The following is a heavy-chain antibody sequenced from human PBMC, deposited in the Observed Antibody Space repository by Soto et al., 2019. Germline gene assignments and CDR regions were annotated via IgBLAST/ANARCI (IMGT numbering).Heavy chain of an antibody. D-gene: IGHD3-3*01. CDR1: GGSFSGYY. Sequence: SETLSLTCAVSGGSFSGYYWSWIRQPPGKGLEWIGEINHSGSTNYNPSLKSRVTISVDTSKNQFSLKLSSVTAADTAMYYCARHADYDFWSGVHPMDVWGKGTTVTVSS. V-gene: IGHV4-34*01. J-gene: IGHJ6*03. CDR2: INHSGST. CDR3: ARHADYDFWSGVHPMDV.